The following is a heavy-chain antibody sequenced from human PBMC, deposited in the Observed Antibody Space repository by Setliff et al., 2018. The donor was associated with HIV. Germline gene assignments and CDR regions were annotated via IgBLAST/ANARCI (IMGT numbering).Heavy chain of an antibody. CDR2: MFRTGTS. Sequence: PSETLSLTCAVSGYSIRSGYYWGWIRQSPGKGLEWIGTMFRTGTSYYNPSLTSRVTISQDTSKNQFSLKLSSVTAADAAVYYCARWGDGYNSYDSWGQGTLVTVSS. V-gene: IGHV4-38-2*01. CDR1: GYSIRSGYY. CDR3: ARWGDGYNSYDS. D-gene: IGHD5-12*01. J-gene: IGHJ4*02.